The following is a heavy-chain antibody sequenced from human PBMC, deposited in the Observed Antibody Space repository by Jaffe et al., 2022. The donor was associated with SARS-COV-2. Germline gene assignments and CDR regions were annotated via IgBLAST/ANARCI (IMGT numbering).Heavy chain of an antibody. D-gene: IGHD1-20*01. J-gene: IGHJ6*02. CDR1: GFTFSSYS. V-gene: IGHV3-21*01. CDR2: ISSSSSYI. CDR3: AGSGITGTYRSPYYYYGMDV. Sequence: EVQLVESGGGLVKPGGSLRLSCAASGFTFSSYSMNWVRQAPGKGLEWVSSISSSSSYIYYADSVKGRFTISRDNAKNSLYLQMNSLRAEDTAVYYCAGSGITGTYRSPYYYYGMDVWGQGTTVTVSS.